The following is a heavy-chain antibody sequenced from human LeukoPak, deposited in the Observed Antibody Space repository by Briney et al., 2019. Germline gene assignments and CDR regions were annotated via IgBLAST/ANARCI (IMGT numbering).Heavy chain of an antibody. Sequence: NPSEALSLTCAVYGGSFSGYYWSWIRQPPGKGLEWIGEINHSGSTNYNPSLKSRVTISVDTSKNQFSLKLSSVTAADTAVYYCARARDYIWGSYRYKVPFDYWGQGTLVTVSS. J-gene: IGHJ4*02. CDR1: GGSFSGYY. CDR3: ARARDYIWGSYRYKVPFDY. D-gene: IGHD3-16*02. CDR2: INHSGST. V-gene: IGHV4-34*01.